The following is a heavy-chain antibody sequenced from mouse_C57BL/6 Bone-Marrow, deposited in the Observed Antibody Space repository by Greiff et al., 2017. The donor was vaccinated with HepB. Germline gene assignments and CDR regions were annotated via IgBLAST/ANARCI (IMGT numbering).Heavy chain of an antibody. CDR1: GYTFTSYW. V-gene: IGHV1-55*01. J-gene: IGHJ1*03. CDR3: ASRGGSSYWYFDV. Sequence: QVQLKESGAELVKPGASVKMSCKASGYTFTSYWITWVKQRPGQGLEWIGDIYPGSGSTNYNEKFKSKATLTVDTSSSTAYMQLSSLTSEDSAVYSCASRGGSSYWYFDVWGTGTTVTVSS. D-gene: IGHD1-1*01. CDR2: IYPGSGST.